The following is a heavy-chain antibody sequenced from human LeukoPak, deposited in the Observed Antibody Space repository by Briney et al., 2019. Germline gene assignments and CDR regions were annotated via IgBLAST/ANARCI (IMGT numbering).Heavy chain of an antibody. V-gene: IGHV4-59*01. Sequence: SETLSLTCRVSGASITTYYWSWVRQPPGGGLEWIGKISFGGSTDYNPSIKSRATISLDKSQNQISLRLTSVSAADTAVYYCARDQTGIPPDYCYGLDAWGQGTTVTVSS. J-gene: IGHJ6*02. CDR1: GASITTYY. CDR3: ARDQTGIPPDYCYGLDA. CDR2: ISFGGST.